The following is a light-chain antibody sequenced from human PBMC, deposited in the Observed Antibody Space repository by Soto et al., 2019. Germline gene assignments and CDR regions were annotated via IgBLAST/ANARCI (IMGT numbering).Light chain of an antibody. CDR3: SSYTTSSTFV. J-gene: IGLJ1*01. V-gene: IGLV2-14*01. CDR1: SSDVGRYDF. Sequence: QSALAQPASVSGSPGQSITISCTRTSSDVGRYDFVSWFQQHPGKAPKLMIYDVSIRPSGVSDHFSGSKSGNTASLTISGLQAEDEADYYCSSYTTSSTFVFGTGTKVTVL. CDR2: DVS.